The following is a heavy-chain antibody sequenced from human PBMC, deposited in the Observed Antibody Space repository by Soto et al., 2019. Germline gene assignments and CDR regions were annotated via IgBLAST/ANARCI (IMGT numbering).Heavy chain of an antibody. CDR3: ASQEMATKNVDAFDI. D-gene: IGHD5-12*01. Sequence: GESLKISCKGSGYNFANYSIGWVRQMPGKGLEWMGIIYPGDSETRYSPSFQGQVTISADKSISTAYLQWSSLKASDTAMYYCASQEMATKNVDAFDIWGQGTMVTVSS. CDR2: IYPGDSET. CDR1: GYNFANYS. V-gene: IGHV5-51*01. J-gene: IGHJ3*02.